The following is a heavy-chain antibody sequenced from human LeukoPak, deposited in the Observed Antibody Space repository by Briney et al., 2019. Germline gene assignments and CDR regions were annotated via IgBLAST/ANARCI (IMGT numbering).Heavy chain of an antibody. Sequence: ASVKVSCQASGCTFTSYDINWVRQATGQGLEWMGWMDPNSGNTGYAQKFQGRVTMTRNTSISTAYIELSSLRSEDTAVYYCAGGLSTGSHIGYWGQGTLVTVSS. CDR3: AGGLSTGSHIGY. D-gene: IGHD3-9*01. J-gene: IGHJ4*02. CDR1: GCTFTSYD. V-gene: IGHV1-8*01. CDR2: MDPNSGNT.